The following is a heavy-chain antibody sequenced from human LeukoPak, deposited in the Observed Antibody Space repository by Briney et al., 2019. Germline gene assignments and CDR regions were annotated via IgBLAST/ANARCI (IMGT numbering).Heavy chain of an antibody. CDR1: GFTFSSYA. Sequence: GGSLRLSCAASGFTFSSYAMSWVRQAPGKGLEWVSAISGSGGSTYYADSVKGRFTISRDNSKNTLYLQMNSLRAEDTAVYYCAKHLVPGVAAAGILNYYYYYGMDVWGQGTTVTVSS. J-gene: IGHJ6*02. D-gene: IGHD6-13*01. CDR2: ISGSGGST. CDR3: AKHLVPGVAAAGILNYYYYYGMDV. V-gene: IGHV3-23*01.